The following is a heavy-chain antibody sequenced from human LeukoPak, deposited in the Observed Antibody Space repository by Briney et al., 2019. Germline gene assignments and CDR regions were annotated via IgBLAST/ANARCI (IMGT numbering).Heavy chain of an antibody. D-gene: IGHD2-2*01. CDR1: GFNFSNYV. CDR3: ARDDQLLNAFDI. CDR2: IGSDGSDK. Sequence: GGSLRLSCAASGFNFSNYVMHWVRQAPGKGLEWVSFIGSDGSDKHYADSVKGRFTISRDNSKNTLYLQMNSLRPEDTAVYYCARDDQLLNAFDIWGQGTMVTVSS. V-gene: IGHV3-30*02. J-gene: IGHJ3*02.